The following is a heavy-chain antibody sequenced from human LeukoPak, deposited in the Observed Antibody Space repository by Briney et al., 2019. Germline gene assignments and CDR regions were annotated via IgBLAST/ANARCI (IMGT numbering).Heavy chain of an antibody. CDR3: ARGSEEYYYDSSGYHGFDY. CDR2: IIPIFGTA. CDR1: GGTFSSYA. D-gene: IGHD3-22*01. Sequence: ASVKVSCKASGGTFSSYAISWVRQAPGQGLEWMGGIIPIFGTANYAQKFQGRVTITADKSTSTAYMELSSLRSEDTAVYYCARGSEEYYYDSSGYHGFDYWGQGTLVTVSS. V-gene: IGHV1-69*06. J-gene: IGHJ4*02.